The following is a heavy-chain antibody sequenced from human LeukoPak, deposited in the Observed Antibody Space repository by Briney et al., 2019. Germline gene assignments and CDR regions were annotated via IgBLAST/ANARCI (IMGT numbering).Heavy chain of an antibody. CDR1: GGSISSGDYY. CDR3: ASRPESEAYFDY. V-gene: IGHV4-30-4*01. J-gene: IGHJ4*02. Sequence: SSETLSLTCTVSGGSISSGDYYWSWIRQPPGRGLEFIGYIYYSENTYYNPSLKSRVTISVDTSKNQFSLKLSSVTAADTAVYYCASRPESEAYFDYWGQGTLVTVSS. CDR2: IYYSENT.